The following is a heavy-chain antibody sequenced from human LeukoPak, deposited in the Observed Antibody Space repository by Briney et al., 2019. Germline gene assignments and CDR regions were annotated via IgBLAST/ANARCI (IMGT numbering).Heavy chain of an antibody. J-gene: IGHJ4*02. CDR2: INPNSGGT. CDR1: GYTFTGYY. CDR3: ATGLPPDILTGYPWEY. V-gene: IGHV1-2*04. Sequence: ASVKVSCKASGYTFTGYYMHWVRQAPGQGLEWMGWINPNSGGTNYAQKFQGWVTMTEDTSTDTAYMELSSLRSEDTAVYYCATGLPPDILTGYPWEYWGQGTLVTVSS. D-gene: IGHD3-9*01.